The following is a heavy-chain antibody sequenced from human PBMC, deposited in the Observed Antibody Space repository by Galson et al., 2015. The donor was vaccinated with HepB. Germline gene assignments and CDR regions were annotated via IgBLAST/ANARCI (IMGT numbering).Heavy chain of an antibody. D-gene: IGHD2-21*01. J-gene: IGHJ1*01. Sequence: SETLSLTCGVSSGSFTNYDWNWVRQAPGKGPEWIGEVNRGGSANVNPSLQSRVTITRDTSQSQFSFRLSSITAADTAMYYCVAGPFGPRFQFWYSPVYLQHWGRGTQVIVSS. CDR2: VNRGGSA. CDR1: SGSFTNYD. CDR3: VAGPFGPRFQFWYSPVYLQH. V-gene: IGHV4-34*01.